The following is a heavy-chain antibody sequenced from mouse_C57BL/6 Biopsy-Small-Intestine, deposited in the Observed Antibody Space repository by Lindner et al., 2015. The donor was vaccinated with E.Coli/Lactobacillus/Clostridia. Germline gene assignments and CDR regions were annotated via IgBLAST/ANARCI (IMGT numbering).Heavy chain of an antibody. CDR1: GGTFSNYA. CDR3: ATDAHGDFGGNYYYRMDV. J-gene: IGHJ1*01. Sequence: SVKVSCKASGGTFSNYAISWVRQAPGQGLEWMGGIIPIFPTPDYPQKFQGRVTITADASTSTAYMELSSLRSEDTAVYYCATDAHGDFGGNYYYRMDVWGQGTTVTVSS. D-gene: IGHD1-1*01. CDR2: IIPIFPTP. V-gene: IGHV1-81*01.